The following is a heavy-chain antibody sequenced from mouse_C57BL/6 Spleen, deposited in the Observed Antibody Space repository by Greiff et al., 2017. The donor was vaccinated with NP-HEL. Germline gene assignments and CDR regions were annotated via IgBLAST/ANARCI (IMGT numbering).Heavy chain of an antibody. J-gene: IGHJ4*01. V-gene: IGHV1-18*01. CDR2: INPNNGGT. Sequence: EVQRVESGPELVKPGASVKIPCKASGYTFTDYNMDWVKQSHGKSLEWIGDINPNNGGTIYNQKFKGKATLTVDKSSSTAYMELRSLTSEDTAVYYCARSGVYDGYPFYAMDYWGQGTSVTVSS. CDR3: ARSGVYDGYPFYAMDY. CDR1: GYTFTDYN. D-gene: IGHD2-3*01.